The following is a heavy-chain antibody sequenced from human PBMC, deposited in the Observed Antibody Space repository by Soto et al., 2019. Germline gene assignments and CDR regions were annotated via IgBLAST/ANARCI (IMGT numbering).Heavy chain of an antibody. V-gene: IGHV3-30-3*01. CDR3: AREGGYSHSRPFYYYYYGMDV. J-gene: IGHJ6*02. D-gene: IGHD3-22*01. CDR1: GFTFSSYA. CDR2: ISYDGSNK. Sequence: GGSLRLSCAASGFTFSSYAMHWVRQAPGKGLEWVAVISYDGSNKYYADSVKGRFTISRDNSKNTLYLQMNSLRAEDTAVYYCAREGGYSHSRPFYYYYYGMDVWGQGTTVTVSS.